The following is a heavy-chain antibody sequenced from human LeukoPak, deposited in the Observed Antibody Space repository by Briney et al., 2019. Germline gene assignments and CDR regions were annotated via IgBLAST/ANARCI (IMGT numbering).Heavy chain of an antibody. CDR3: AREWLLFRRGYFDY. Sequence: GGSLRLSCAASGFTFSSYSMNWVRQAPGKGLEWASYISSSSSTIYYADSVKGRFTISRDNAKNSLYLQMNSLRDEDTAVYYCAREWLLFRRGYFDYWGQGTLVTVSS. CDR1: GFTFSSYS. J-gene: IGHJ4*02. D-gene: IGHD3-3*01. V-gene: IGHV3-48*02. CDR2: ISSSSSTI.